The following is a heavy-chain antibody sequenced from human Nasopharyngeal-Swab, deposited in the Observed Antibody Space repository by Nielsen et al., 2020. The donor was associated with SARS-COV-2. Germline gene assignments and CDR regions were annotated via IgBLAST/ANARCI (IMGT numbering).Heavy chain of an antibody. CDR1: GFTFSSYG. V-gene: IGHV3-33*01. CDR3: ARDRYSGSYGWVYYYNGMDV. D-gene: IGHD1-26*01. CDR2: IWYDGSNK. Sequence: GESLKISCAASGFTFSSYGMHWVRQAPGKGLEWVAVIWYDGSNKYYADSVKGRFTISRDNSKNTLYLQMNSLRAEDTAVYYCARDRYSGSYGWVYYYNGMDVWVQGTTVTVSS. J-gene: IGHJ6*02.